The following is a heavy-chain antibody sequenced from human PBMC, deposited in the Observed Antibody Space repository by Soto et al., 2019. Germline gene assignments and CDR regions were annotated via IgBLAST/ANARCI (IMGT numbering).Heavy chain of an antibody. CDR3: FFFQAEDGIRDLVPVSAFLLNRSSDL. CDR2: ISNSSRYI. Sequence: KKLEWVSSISNSSRYIFYADSVKGRFTISRDNAKNSLYLQMNSLRAEDTAVYYFFFFQAEDGIRDLVPVSAFLLNRSSDL. V-gene: IGHV3-21*01. D-gene: IGHD6-6*01. J-gene: IGHJ2*01.